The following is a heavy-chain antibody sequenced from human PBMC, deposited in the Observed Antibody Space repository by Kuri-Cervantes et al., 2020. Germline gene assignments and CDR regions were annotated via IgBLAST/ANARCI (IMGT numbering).Heavy chain of an antibody. V-gene: IGHV3-11*01. D-gene: IGHD3-3*01. CDR3: AKSDAATYYDFWSGYYSGFDY. CDR1: GFTFSDYY. Sequence: GESLKISCAASGFTFSDYYMSWIRQAPGKGLEWVSYISSSGSTIYYADSVKGRFTISRDNSKNTLYLQMNSLRAEDTAVYYCAKSDAATYYDFWSGYYSGFDYWGQGTLVTVSS. J-gene: IGHJ4*02. CDR2: ISSSGSTI.